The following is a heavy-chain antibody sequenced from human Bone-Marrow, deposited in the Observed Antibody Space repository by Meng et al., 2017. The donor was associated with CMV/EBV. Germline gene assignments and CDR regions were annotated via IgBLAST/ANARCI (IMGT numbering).Heavy chain of an antibody. D-gene: IGHD3-3*01. J-gene: IGHJ4*02. CDR3: AKVFERFLEWSESYYFDY. Sequence: GESLKISCAASGFTFSDYYMSWIRQAPGKGLEWVSYISSSGSTIYYADSVKGRFTISRDNAKNSLYLQMNSLRAEDTAVYYCAKVFERFLEWSESYYFDYWGQGTLATFPS. V-gene: IGHV3-11*01. CDR1: GFTFSDYY. CDR2: ISSSGSTI.